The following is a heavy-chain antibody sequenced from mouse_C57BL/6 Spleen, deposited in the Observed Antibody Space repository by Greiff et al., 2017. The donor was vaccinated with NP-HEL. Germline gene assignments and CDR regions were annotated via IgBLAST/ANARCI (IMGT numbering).Heavy chain of an antibody. CDR2: ISYDGSN. D-gene: IGHD2-12*01. J-gene: IGHJ2*01. CDR1: GYSITSGYY. CDR3: ARGGAYYSPFDY. V-gene: IGHV3-6*01. Sequence: EVQLKESGPGLVKPSQSLSLTCSVTGYSITSGYYWNWIRQFPGNKLEWMGYISYDGSNNYNPSLKNRISITRDTSKNQFFLKLNSVTTEDTATYYCARGGAYYSPFDYWGQGTTLTVSS.